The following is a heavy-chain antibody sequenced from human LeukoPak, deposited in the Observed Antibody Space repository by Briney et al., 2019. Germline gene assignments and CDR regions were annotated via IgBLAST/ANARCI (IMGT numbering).Heavy chain of an antibody. V-gene: IGHV3-48*01. CDR3: AKCGMATITQFDY. J-gene: IGHJ4*02. Sequence: GGSLRLSCAASEFTFSTYWMSWVRQAPGKGLEWVSYIRSSSSAIYYADSVKGRFTISRDNSKNTLYLQMNSLRAEDTAVYYCAKCGMATITQFDYWGQGTLVTVSS. CDR1: EFTFSTYW. CDR2: IRSSSSAI. D-gene: IGHD5-24*01.